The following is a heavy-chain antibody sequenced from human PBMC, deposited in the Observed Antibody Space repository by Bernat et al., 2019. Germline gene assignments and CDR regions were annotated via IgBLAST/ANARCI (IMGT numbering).Heavy chain of an antibody. V-gene: IGHV3-20*04. CDR2: INWNGSST. D-gene: IGHD2-21*02. CDR3: ARPDVAYCGGDCYSGYFQH. Sequence: EVQLVESGGGVVRPGGSLRLSCAASGFTFDDYGMSWVRQAPGKGLEWVSGINWNGSSTGYADSVKGRFTISRDNAKNSLYLQMNSLRAEDTAVYYCARPDVAYCGGDCYSGYFQHWGQGTLVTVSS. CDR1: GFTFDDYG. J-gene: IGHJ1*01.